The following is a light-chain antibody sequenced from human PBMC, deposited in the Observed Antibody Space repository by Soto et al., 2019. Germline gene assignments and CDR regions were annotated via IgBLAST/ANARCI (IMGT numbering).Light chain of an antibody. CDR2: SND. Sequence: QSVLTQSPSASGTPGQRVSISCSGSTSNIGTNTVSWYQHVPGTAPKLLIYSNDQRPSAVPGRFSGSKSGTSASLAISGLLAEEEADYYCATWDDRLNVVFGGGTKLTVL. CDR1: TSNIGTNT. V-gene: IGLV1-44*01. J-gene: IGLJ2*01. CDR3: ATWDDRLNVV.